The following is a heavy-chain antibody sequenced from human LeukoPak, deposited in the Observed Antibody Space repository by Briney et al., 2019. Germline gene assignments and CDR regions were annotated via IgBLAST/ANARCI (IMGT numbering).Heavy chain of an antibody. J-gene: IGHJ4*02. Sequence: SETLSLTCAVYGGSFSGYYWSWIRQPPGKGLEWIGEINHSGSTNYNPSLKSRVTISVDTSKNQLSLKLSSVTAADTAVYYCARARGYSYGLTHHFDYWGQGTLVTVSS. CDR1: GGSFSGYY. V-gene: IGHV4-34*01. CDR3: ARARGYSYGLTHHFDY. D-gene: IGHD5-18*01. CDR2: INHSGST.